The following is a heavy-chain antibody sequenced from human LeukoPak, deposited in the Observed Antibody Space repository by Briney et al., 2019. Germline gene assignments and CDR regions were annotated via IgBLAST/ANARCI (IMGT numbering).Heavy chain of an antibody. CDR1: GGSISSYY. D-gene: IGHD6-13*01. CDR3: ARDLGQQLVRPYYYYYMDV. Sequence: PSETLSLTCTVSGGSISSYYWSWLRQPPGKGLEWVGYIYYSGSTNYNPSLKSRATISVDTSKNQFSLKLSSVTAVDTAVYYCARDLGQQLVRPYYYYYMDVWGKGTTVTVSS. CDR2: IYYSGST. J-gene: IGHJ6*03. V-gene: IGHV4-59*01.